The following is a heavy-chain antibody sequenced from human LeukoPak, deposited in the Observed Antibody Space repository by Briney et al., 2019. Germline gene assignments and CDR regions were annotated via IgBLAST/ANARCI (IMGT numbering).Heavy chain of an antibody. CDR1: GGTISTINYY. CDR3: ARDKWEPRYAFDI. Sequence: SVTLSLTCTVSGGTISTINYYWGCLCQSPGKGLGWFGCVYYSGSTYYTPSLKSRVTISVDTSQNHCSLQLTSVTAADTAVYYCARDKWEPRYAFDIWGEGTMVTVSS. V-gene: IGHV4-39*07. CDR2: VYYSGST. D-gene: IGHD1-26*01. J-gene: IGHJ3*02.